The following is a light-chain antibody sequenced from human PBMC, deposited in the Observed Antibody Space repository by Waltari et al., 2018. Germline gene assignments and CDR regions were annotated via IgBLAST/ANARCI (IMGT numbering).Light chain of an antibody. CDR1: ELPRKY. CDR3: YSSDSTGLRV. CDR2: EDT. Sequence: SYELTQTPSVSVSPGQTARLTCSGHELPRKYAYWFQQKSGQAPRLVIYEDTKRPSGIPDRFAGSSSGTVATLTIAGAQVDDEADYYCYSSDSTGLRVFGGGTSVVVL. V-gene: IGLV3-10*01. J-gene: IGLJ1*01.